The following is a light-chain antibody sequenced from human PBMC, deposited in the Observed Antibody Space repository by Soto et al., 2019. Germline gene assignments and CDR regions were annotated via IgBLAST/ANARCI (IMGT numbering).Light chain of an antibody. CDR3: QQSSNWPPEIT. CDR2: DAS. CDR1: QSVPRH. Sequence: EIVLTQSPASLSLSPGERATVSCRASQSVPRHLAWYQQRPGLAPRLLIYDASSRAAGIPDRFSGSGSGTDFILTISSLEPEDFAVYYCQQSSNWPPEITFGQGTQLEIK. V-gene: IGKV3-11*01. J-gene: IGKJ5*01.